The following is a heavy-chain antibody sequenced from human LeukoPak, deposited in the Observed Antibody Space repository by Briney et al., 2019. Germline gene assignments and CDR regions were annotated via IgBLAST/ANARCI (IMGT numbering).Heavy chain of an antibody. Sequence: GGSLRLSCAASGFTFSSYAMHWVRQAPGKGLEWVAVISYDGGNKYYADSVKGRFTISRDNAKNSVYLQMTSLRAEDTALYYCAKDATAVPGTVYMDVWGKGTTVTISS. D-gene: IGHD6-13*01. CDR2: ISYDGGNK. V-gene: IGHV3-30*04. CDR3: AKDATAVPGTVYMDV. J-gene: IGHJ6*03. CDR1: GFTFSSYA.